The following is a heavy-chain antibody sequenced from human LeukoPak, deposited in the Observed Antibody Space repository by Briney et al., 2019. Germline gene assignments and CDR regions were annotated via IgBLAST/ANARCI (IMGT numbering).Heavy chain of an antibody. CDR3: ARVRPIVVVSMYWFDP. CDR2: INHSGST. CDR1: GGSFSGYY. J-gene: IGHJ5*02. Sequence: SETLSLTCAVYGGSFSGYYWSWIRQPPGKGLEWIGEINHSGSTNYNPSLKSRVTISVDTSKNQFSLKLSSVTAVDTAVYYCARVRPIVVVSMYWFDPWGQGTLVTVSS. V-gene: IGHV4-34*01. D-gene: IGHD3-22*01.